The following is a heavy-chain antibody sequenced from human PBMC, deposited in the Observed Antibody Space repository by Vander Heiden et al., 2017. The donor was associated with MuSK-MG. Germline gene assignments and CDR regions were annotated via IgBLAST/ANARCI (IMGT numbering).Heavy chain of an antibody. Sequence: QVQLQESGPGLVKPSQTLSLTCTVSGGSISSGGYYWSWIRQHPGKGLEWIGYIYYSGSTYYNPSLKSRVTISVDTSKNQFSRKLSSVTAAETAVYYCARAGVTMVRGVINNWFDPWCQGTLVTVSS. CDR2: IYYSGST. CDR1: GGSISSGGYY. J-gene: IGHJ5*02. V-gene: IGHV4-31*03. D-gene: IGHD3-10*01. CDR3: ARAGVTMVRGVINNWFDP.